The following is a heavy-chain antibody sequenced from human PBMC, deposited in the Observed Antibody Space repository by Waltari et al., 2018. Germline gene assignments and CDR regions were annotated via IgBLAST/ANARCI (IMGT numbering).Heavy chain of an antibody. CDR2: IIPICGTAP. CDR3: ARRQLGGAFDP. D-gene: IGHD3-16*01. J-gene: IGHJ5*02. V-gene: IGHV1-69*12. CDR1: GGTFGSYA. Sequence: QVQLVQSGAEVKKPGSSVKVSCKASGGTFGSYAISWVRQAPGEGLEWMGGIIPICGTAPNDAQKFQGRLTVTADESTATVYMDLSSLRSDDTAVYYCARRQLGGAFDPWGQGTLVSVSS.